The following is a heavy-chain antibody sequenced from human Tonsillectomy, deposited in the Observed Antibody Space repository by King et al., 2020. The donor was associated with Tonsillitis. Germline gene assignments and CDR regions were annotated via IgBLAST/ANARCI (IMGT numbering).Heavy chain of an antibody. CDR3: AKDWGSGWYFFGY. V-gene: IGHV3-43*02. CDR1: GCTFDDYA. J-gene: IGHJ4*02. Sequence: VQLVESGGGVVQPGGSLRLSCAASGCTFDDYAMHWVRQARGKGLEWGSLTCGDGGSSNYADSVKGRFTISRDNSKNSLYLQMNKLRSEDTALYYCAKDWGSGWYFFGYWGQGTLVTVSS. CDR2: TCGDGGSS. D-gene: IGHD6-19*01.